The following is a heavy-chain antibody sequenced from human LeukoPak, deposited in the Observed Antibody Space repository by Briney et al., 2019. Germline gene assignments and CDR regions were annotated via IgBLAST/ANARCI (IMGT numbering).Heavy chain of an antibody. D-gene: IGHD5-12*01. V-gene: IGHV3-43*02. J-gene: IGHJ6*02. CDR1: GFTFDDYA. CDR3: AKDGYGGYEPYSYYYYGMDV. CDR2: ISGDGGST. Sequence: GGSRRLSCAASGFTFDDYAMHWVRQAPGKGLEWVALISGDGGSTYYADSVKGRVTISRDNSKNSLYLQMNSLRTEDTALYYCAKDGYGGYEPYSYYYYGMDVWGQGTTVTVSS.